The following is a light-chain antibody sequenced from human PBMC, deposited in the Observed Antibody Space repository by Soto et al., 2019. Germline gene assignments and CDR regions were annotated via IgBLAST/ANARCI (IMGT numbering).Light chain of an antibody. CDR2: EDT. Sequence: QSVLTQPPSASGSPGQSVTISCTGTSSNVGGYNYVSWYQQHPGKAPKLMIYEDTKRPSGVPDRFSGSKSGNTASLTVSGLQAEDDAYYYCSAYAGRANLVFGGGTKLTVL. CDR1: SSNVGGYNY. V-gene: IGLV2-8*01. CDR3: SAYAGRANLV. J-gene: IGLJ2*01.